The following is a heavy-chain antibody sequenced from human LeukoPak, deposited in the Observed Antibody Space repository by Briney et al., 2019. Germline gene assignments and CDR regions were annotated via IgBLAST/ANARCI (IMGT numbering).Heavy chain of an antibody. J-gene: IGHJ4*02. D-gene: IGHD4-23*01. Sequence: SETLSLTRTVTGGSISSYYWSWIRPPPGKGLAWIGYIYYSGSTNYNPSIKSRVTISVDPSKNQFSLKLSSVTAADTAVYYCAGSTDYGGNGYDYWGQGTLVTVSS. CDR3: AGSTDYGGNGYDY. CDR2: IYYSGST. CDR1: GGSISSYY. V-gene: IGHV4-59*01.